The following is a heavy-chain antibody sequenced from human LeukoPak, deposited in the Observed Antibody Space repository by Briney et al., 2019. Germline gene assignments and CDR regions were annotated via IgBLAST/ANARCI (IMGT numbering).Heavy chain of an antibody. CDR2: ISRGGVIS. J-gene: IGHJ4*02. V-gene: IGHV3-23*01. CDR1: GFTFSDYA. D-gene: IGHD7-27*01. Sequence: GGSLRLSCAASGFTFSDYAINWLRQAPGKGLEWVSTISRGGVISYYADSVKGRFTSSRDNSNNTLYLHMNSLRAEDTAVYYCVSRAGSPWGPFDDWGQGTLVTVSS. CDR3: VSRAGSPWGPFDD.